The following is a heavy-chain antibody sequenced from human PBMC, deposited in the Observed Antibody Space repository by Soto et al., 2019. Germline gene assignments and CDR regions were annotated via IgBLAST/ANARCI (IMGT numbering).Heavy chain of an antibody. D-gene: IGHD3-22*01. Sequence: GGSLRLSCAASGFTFSSYGMHWVRQAPGKGLEWVGVISYDGSNKYYADSVKGRFTISRDNSKNTLYLQMNSLRAEATAVYYCTKVWSYSKDRSGHPRGDLDIWGQGTMVTVSS. CDR3: TKVWSYSKDRSGHPRGDLDI. V-gene: IGHV3-30*18. CDR2: ISYDGSNK. J-gene: IGHJ3*02. CDR1: GFTFSSYG.